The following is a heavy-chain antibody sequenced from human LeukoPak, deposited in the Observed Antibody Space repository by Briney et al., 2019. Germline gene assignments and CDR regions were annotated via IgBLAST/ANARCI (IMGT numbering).Heavy chain of an antibody. CDR3: ARVNRYSGSPGYFDY. V-gene: IGHV3-23*01. J-gene: IGHJ4*02. CDR1: GFTFSSYA. D-gene: IGHD1-26*01. CDR2: ISGSGGST. Sequence: GGSLRLSCAASGFTFSSYAMSWVRQAPGKGLEWVSAISGSGGSTYYADSVKGRFTISRDNFKNTLYLQMNSLRAEDTAVYYCARVNRYSGSPGYFDYWGQGTLVTVSS.